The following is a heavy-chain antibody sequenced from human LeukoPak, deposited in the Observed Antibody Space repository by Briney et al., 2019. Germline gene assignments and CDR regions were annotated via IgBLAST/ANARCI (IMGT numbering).Heavy chain of an antibody. J-gene: IGHJ4*02. D-gene: IGHD2-2*01. CDR2: ISSSSSYI. CDR3: ARDAEYCSSTSCFFSYFDY. V-gene: IGHV3-21*01. CDR1: GFTFSSYS. Sequence: GGSLRLSCAASGFTFSSYSMNWVRQAPGKGLEWVSSISSSSSYIYYADSVKGRFTISRDNAKNSLYLQMNSLRAEDTAVYYCARDAEYCSSTSCFFSYFDYWGQGTLVTVSS.